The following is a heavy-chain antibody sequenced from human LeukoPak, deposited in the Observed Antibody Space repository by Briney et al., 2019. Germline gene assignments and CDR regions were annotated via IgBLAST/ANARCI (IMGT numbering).Heavy chain of an antibody. CDR3: ASCSPGSYYDSSGYYCGFDY. CDR2: ISAYNGNT. V-gene: IGHV1-18*01. CDR1: GYTFTSYG. D-gene: IGHD3-22*01. J-gene: IGHJ4*02. Sequence: ASVKVSCKASGYTFTSYGISWVRQAPGQGLEWMGWISAYNGNTNYAQKFQGRVTMTEDTSTDTAYMELSSLRSEDTAVYYCASCSPGSYYDSSGYYCGFDYWGQGTLVTVSS.